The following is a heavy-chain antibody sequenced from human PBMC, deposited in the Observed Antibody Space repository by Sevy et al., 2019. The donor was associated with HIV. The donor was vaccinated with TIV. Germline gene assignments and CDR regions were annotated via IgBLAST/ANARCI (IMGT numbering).Heavy chain of an antibody. J-gene: IGHJ3*02. Sequence: GGSLRLSCAASGFTFSSYAMSWVRQAPGKGLEWVSAMSGRGGSTYYADPGKGGFTISRDNSKNTLYLQMNSLRAEDTAVYYCAKDRRIGYSYGYDAFDIWGQGTMVTVSS. CDR2: MSGRGGST. V-gene: IGHV3-23*01. D-gene: IGHD5-18*01. CDR1: GFTFSSYA. CDR3: AKDRRIGYSYGYDAFDI.